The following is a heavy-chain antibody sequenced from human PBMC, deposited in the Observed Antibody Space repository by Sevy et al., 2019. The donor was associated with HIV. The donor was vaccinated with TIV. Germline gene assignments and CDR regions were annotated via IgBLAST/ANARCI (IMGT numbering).Heavy chain of an antibody. CDR3: ARDVLRYFDWLSYRNYYGMDV. J-gene: IGHJ6*02. Sequence: ASVKVSCKASGYTFTSYGISWVRQAPGQGLEWMGWISAYNGNTNYAQKLQGRVTMTTDTSTSTAYMELRSLRSDDTAVYYCARDVLRYFDWLSYRNYYGMDVWGQGTTVTVSS. D-gene: IGHD3-9*01. CDR1: GYTFTSYG. V-gene: IGHV1-18*01. CDR2: ISAYNGNT.